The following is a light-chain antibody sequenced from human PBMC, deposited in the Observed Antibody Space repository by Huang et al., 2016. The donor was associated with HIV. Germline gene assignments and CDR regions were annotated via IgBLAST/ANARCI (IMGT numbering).Light chain of an antibody. CDR1: QSVYTY. CDR3: QQYETYSRT. V-gene: IGKV1-5*03. CDR2: KTS. Sequence: DIRMTQSPSTLSASVGDRVTITCRASQSVYTYLALYQQKPGEAPNLLIYKTSTLESGVPSRFSGSGSGTEFTLTISSLQAEDSATYYCQQYETYSRTFGQGTKVEIK. J-gene: IGKJ1*01.